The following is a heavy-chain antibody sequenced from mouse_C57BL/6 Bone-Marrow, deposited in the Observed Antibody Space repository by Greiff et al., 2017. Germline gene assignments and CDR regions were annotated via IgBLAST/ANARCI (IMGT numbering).Heavy chain of an antibody. J-gene: IGHJ3*01. D-gene: IGHD1-1*01. V-gene: IGHV1-26*01. CDR2: INPNNGGT. CDR3: VPYGSSY. CDR1: GYTFTDYY. Sequence: VQLQQSGPELVKPGASVKISCKASGYTFTDYYMNWVKQSHGKSLEWIGDINPNNGGTSYNQKFKGKATLTVDKSSSTAYMELRSLTSEDSAVYYCVPYGSSYWGQGTLVTVSA.